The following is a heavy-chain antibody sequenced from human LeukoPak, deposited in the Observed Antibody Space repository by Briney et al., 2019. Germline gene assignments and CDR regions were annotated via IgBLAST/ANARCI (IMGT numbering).Heavy chain of an antibody. V-gene: IGHV4-38-2*02. CDR2: IFHSGST. Sequence: SETLSLTCTVSGYSISSGYYWGWIRQPPGKGLEWIGSIFHSGSTYYNPSLKSRVTISVDTSKNQFPLKLSSVTAADTAVYYCASRYYHDSSGYFDYWGQGTLVTVSS. CDR1: GYSISSGYY. D-gene: IGHD3-22*01. CDR3: ASRYYHDSSGYFDY. J-gene: IGHJ4*02.